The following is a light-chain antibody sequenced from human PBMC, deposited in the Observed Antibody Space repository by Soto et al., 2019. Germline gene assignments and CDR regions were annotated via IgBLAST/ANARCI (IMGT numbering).Light chain of an antibody. CDR3: QQYNVWPLT. CDR1: QSVSSN. J-gene: IGKJ4*01. V-gene: IGKV3-15*01. Sequence: IVMTQSPATLSVSPGERATLSCRASQSVSSNLSWYQQKPGQTPKLLIYVASTRATGIPARFSGSGSETEFTLTISSLQSEDFAVHYCQQYNVWPLTFGGGTKVEFK. CDR2: VAS.